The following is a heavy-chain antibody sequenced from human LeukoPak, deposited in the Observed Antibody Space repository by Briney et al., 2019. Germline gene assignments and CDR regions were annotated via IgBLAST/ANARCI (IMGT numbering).Heavy chain of an antibody. CDR2: INHSGST. CDR1: GGSFSGYY. J-gene: IGHJ2*01. Sequence: SETLSLTCAVYGGSFSGYYWSWIRQPPGKGLEWIGEINHSGSTNHNPSLKSRVTISVDTSKNQFSLKLSSVTAADTAVYYCARGLQSAVAPAQYFDLWGRGTLVTVSS. D-gene: IGHD6-19*01. V-gene: IGHV4-34*01. CDR3: ARGLQSAVAPAQYFDL.